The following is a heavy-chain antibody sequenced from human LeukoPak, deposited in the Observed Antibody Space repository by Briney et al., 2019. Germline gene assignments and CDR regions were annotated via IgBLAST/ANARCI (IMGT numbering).Heavy chain of an antibody. CDR2: ISSSSSYI. CDR1: GFTFSSYA. J-gene: IGHJ6*03. V-gene: IGHV3-21*01. D-gene: IGHD2-15*01. CDR3: ARDGVVAATPPMYYYYYMDV. Sequence: GSLRLSCAVSGFTFSSYAMNWVRQAPGKGLEWVSSISSSSSYIYYADSVKGRFTISRDNAKNSLYLQMNSLRAEDTAVYYCARDGVVAATPPMYYYYYMDVWGKGTTVTISS.